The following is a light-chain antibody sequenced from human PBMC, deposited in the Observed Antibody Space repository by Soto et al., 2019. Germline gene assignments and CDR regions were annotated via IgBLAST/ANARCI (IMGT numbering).Light chain of an antibody. CDR2: GAS. CDR3: QQHDILPIT. Sequence: EIMMTKSPAALSVSPGERATLSCRASQSVSSNLAWYQQKPGQAPRLLISGASRRATGIPDRFSGAGSGTDFTLTISRLEPEDFALYYCQQHDILPITFGQVTLLAIK. V-gene: IGKV3-20*01. J-gene: IGKJ5*01. CDR1: QSVSSN.